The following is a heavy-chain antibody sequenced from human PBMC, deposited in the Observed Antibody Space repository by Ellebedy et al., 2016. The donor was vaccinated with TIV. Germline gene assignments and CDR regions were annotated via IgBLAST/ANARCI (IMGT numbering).Heavy chain of an antibody. J-gene: IGHJ6*02. CDR3: ARDLSITMIVVVTYFSYYGMDV. Sequence: ASVKVSCKASGYTFTSYYMHWVRQAPGQGLEWMGIINPSGGSTSYAQKFQGRVTMTRDTSTSTVYMELSSLRSEDTAVYYCARDLSITMIVVVTYFSYYGMDVWGQGTTVTVSS. CDR2: INPSGGST. CDR1: GYTFTSYY. V-gene: IGHV1-46*01. D-gene: IGHD3-22*01.